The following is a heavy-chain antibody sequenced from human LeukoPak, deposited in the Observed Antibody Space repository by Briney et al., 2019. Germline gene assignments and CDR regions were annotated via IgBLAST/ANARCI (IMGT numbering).Heavy chain of an antibody. Sequence: SETLSLTCTVSGGSISSSSYYWGWIRQPPGKGLEWIGSIYYSGSTYYNPSLKSRVTISVDASKNQFSLKLSSVTAADTAVYYCARVKTVTRDWFDPWGQGTLVTVSS. CDR2: IYYSGST. D-gene: IGHD4-17*01. V-gene: IGHV4-39*07. J-gene: IGHJ5*02. CDR1: GGSISSSSYY. CDR3: ARVKTVTRDWFDP.